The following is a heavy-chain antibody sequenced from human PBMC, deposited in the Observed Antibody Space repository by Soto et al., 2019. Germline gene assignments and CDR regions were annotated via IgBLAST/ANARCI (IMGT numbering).Heavy chain of an antibody. J-gene: IGHJ4*02. Sequence: GGSLRLSCAASGFTFSSYGMHWVRQAPGKGLEWVAVIWYDGSNKYYADSVKGRFTISRDNSKNTLYLQMNSLRAEDTAVYYCAREGVEPQALFDYWGQGTLVTVSS. CDR3: AREGVEPQALFDY. V-gene: IGHV3-33*01. CDR1: GFTFSSYG. CDR2: IWYDGSNK.